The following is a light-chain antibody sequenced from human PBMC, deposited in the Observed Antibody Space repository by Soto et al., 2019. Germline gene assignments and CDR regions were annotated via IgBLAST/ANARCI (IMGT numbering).Light chain of an antibody. CDR3: QQRSNWPPT. CDR2: GAS. CDR1: QDIRSS. J-gene: IGKJ1*01. Sequence: EIVMTQSPATLSVSPWGRVTLSCRASQDIRSSLAWYQQKPGQAPRLLIYGASSRATGIPDRFSGSGSGTEFTLTISSLEPEDFAVYYCQQRSNWPPTFGQGTKVDIK. V-gene: IGKV3D-15*01.